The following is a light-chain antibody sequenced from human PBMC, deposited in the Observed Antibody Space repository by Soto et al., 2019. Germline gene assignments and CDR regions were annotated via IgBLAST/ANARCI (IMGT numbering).Light chain of an antibody. Sequence: DIQMTQSPSSLSASVGDRVTMTCRASQYISDFLNWYQQKPGKAPVILIYAASTLQSGVPSRFTGSRSETNFTLIISSLQPEDFATYYCQQSYTTPLTFGGGTKVDIK. J-gene: IGKJ4*01. CDR3: QQSYTTPLT. V-gene: IGKV1-39*01. CDR2: AAS. CDR1: QYISDF.